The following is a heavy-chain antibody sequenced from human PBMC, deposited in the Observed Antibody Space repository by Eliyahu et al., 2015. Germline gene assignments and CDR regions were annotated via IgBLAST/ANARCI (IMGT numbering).Heavy chain of an antibody. J-gene: IGHJ5*02. CDR3: ARGTRVGASALDWFDP. CDR1: GYSISSGYY. Sequence: QVQLQESGPGLVKPSETLSLTCAVPGYSISSGYYWGWIRQPPGKGLEWIGSIYHSGSTYYNPSLKSRVTISVDTSKNQFSLKLSSVTAADTAVYYCARGTRVGASALDWFDPWGQGTLVTVSS. D-gene: IGHD4-23*01. CDR2: IYHSGST. V-gene: IGHV4-38-2*01.